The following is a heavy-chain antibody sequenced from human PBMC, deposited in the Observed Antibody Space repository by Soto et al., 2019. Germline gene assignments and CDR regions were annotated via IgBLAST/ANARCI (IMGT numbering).Heavy chain of an antibody. CDR3: AKVQYDYGWGSTRGSFDY. CDR2: ISYDGSNK. CDR1: GFTFSSYG. J-gene: IGHJ4*01. Sequence: HPAGSLRLSCAASGFTFSSYGMHWVRPAPGKGLEWVAVISYDGSNKYYADSVKGRFTISRDNSKNTLYLQMNSLRAEDTAVYYCAKVQYDYGWGSTRGSFDYWGQATLVTVSA. V-gene: IGHV3-30*18. D-gene: IGHD3-16*01.